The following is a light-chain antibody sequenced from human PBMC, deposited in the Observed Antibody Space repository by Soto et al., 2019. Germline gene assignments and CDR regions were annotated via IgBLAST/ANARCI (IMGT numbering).Light chain of an antibody. J-gene: IGKJ1*01. CDR2: GAS. V-gene: IGKV3-20*01. CDR1: QRVSSSY. Sequence: EIVLTQSPGTLSLSPGERATLSCRASQRVSSSYLAWYQQKPGQAPRLLIYGASNRATGIPDRFSGSGSGTDFTLTISRLEPEDFAVYYCQQYDISPWTFGQGTKVEIK. CDR3: QQYDISPWT.